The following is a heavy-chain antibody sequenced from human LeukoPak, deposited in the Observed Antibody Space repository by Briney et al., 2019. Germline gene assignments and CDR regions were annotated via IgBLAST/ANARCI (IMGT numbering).Heavy chain of an antibody. CDR3: AKDRGLRIVGARGDY. CDR2: ISGSGDST. J-gene: IGHJ4*02. Sequence: GGSLRLSCAASGFTFSSYAMSWVRQAPGKGLEWVSAISGSGDSTYYADSVKGRFTISRDNSKNTLYLQMNSLRAEDTAVYYCAKDRGLRIVGARGDYWGQGTLVTVSS. V-gene: IGHV3-23*01. CDR1: GFTFSSYA. D-gene: IGHD1-26*01.